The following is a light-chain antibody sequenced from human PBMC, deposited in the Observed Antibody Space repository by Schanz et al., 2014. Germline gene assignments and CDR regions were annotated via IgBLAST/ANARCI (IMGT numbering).Light chain of an antibody. J-gene: IGKJ2*01. V-gene: IGKV1-5*01. CDR3: QEYYSSPFT. CDR1: QSISTS. Sequence: EIEMTQSPSTLSVSLGERATLSCRASQSISTSLAWYQQQPGKAPKVLISDASNLESGVPSRFSGSGSGTEFTLTISRLQSDDCATYYCQEYYSSPFTFGRGTKLDIK. CDR2: DAS.